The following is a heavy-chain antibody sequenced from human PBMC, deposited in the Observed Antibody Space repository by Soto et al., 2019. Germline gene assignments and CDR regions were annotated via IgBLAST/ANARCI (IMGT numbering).Heavy chain of an antibody. D-gene: IGHD3-10*01. CDR1: GGSITTGGYY. CDR2: IYYSGST. Sequence: QVQLQESGPGLVKPSQTLSLTCTVSGGSITTGGYYWSWIRQHPGKGLEWIGYIYYSGSTYYNPSLKSRVTISIDTSKYQFSLKLSSVTAADTAVHYCARAWGSGSYYPGVMDVWGPGTTVTVSS. CDR3: ARAWGSGSYYPGVMDV. V-gene: IGHV4-31*03. J-gene: IGHJ6*02.